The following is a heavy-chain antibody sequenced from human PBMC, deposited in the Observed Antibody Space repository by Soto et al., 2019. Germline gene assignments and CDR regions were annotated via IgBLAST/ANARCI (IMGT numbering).Heavy chain of an antibody. Sequence: QVQLQQWGAGLLKPSETLSLTCAVYGGSFSGYYWSWIRQPPGKGPEWIGEINHSGSTNYNPSLKSRVTISVDTSKNQFSLKLSSVTAADTAVYYCARGNLSSGAFDYWGQGTLVTVSS. J-gene: IGHJ4*02. V-gene: IGHV4-34*01. D-gene: IGHD2-15*01. CDR3: ARGNLSSGAFDY. CDR1: GGSFSGYY. CDR2: INHSGST.